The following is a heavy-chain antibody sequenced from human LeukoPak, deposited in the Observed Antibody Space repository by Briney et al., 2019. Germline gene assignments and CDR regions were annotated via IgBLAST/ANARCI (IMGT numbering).Heavy chain of an antibody. J-gene: IGHJ4*02. V-gene: IGHV4-61*02. CDR1: GGSISSGSHY. D-gene: IGHD1-26*01. Sequence: SQTLSLTCTVSGGSISSGSHYWSWIRQPAGKGLEWIGRIYTSGSTNYNPSLKSRVTISVDTSKNQFSLKLSSVTAADTAVYYCARGLSYGKPRFDYWGQGTLVTVSS. CDR3: ARGLSYGKPRFDY. CDR2: IYTSGST.